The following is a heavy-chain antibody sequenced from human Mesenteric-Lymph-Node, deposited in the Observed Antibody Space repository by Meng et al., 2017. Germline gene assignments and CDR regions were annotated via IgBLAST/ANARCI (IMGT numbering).Heavy chain of an antibody. CDR1: GGSISSSNW. D-gene: IGHD6-19*01. Sequence: QVQLEESGPGRVKPWGPLSLTCAVSGGSISSSNWWSGVRQPPGKGLEWIGEIYYSGSTNYNPSLKSRVTISVDKSKNQFSLKLSSVTAADTAVYYCASFPPPGKQWLVTDYWGQGTLVTVFS. CDR2: IYYSGST. CDR3: ASFPPPGKQWLVTDY. V-gene: IGHV4-4*02. J-gene: IGHJ4*02.